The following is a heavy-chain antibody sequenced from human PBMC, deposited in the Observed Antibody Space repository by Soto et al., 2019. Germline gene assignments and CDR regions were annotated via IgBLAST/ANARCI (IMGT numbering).Heavy chain of an antibody. V-gene: IGHV3-30*18. J-gene: IGHJ4*02. D-gene: IGHD3-10*01. CDR3: AKVVGSF. CDR2: ISYDGSDK. Sequence: GGSLRLSCAASRFTFSSFAMHWVRQAPGKGLEWVAVISYDGSDKYYADSVEGRFSISRDNSKNTLYLQMNSLKTEDTAVYYCAKVVGSFWGQGTLVTVSS. CDR1: RFTFSSFA.